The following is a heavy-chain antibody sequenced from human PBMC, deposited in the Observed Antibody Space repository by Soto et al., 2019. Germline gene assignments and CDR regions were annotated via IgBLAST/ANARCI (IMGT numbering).Heavy chain of an antibody. Sequence: SETLSLTCTVSGGSISSGGYYWSWIRQHPGKGLEWIGYIYYSGSTYYNPSLKSRVTISVDTSKNQFSLKLSSVTAADTAVYYCARDGAGGESAGYRGFEYFQHWGQGTLVTVSS. J-gene: IGHJ1*01. CDR1: GGSISSGGYY. D-gene: IGHD6-13*01. V-gene: IGHV4-31*03. CDR2: IYYSGST. CDR3: ARDGAGGESAGYRGFEYFQH.